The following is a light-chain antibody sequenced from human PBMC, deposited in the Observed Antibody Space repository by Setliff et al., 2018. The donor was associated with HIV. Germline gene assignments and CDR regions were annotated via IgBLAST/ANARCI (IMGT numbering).Light chain of an antibody. CDR1: NSNIGAGFD. V-gene: IGLV1-40*01. J-gene: IGLJ3*02. CDR3: QSYDNSLSGSRV. CDR2: GYI. Sequence: QSVLTQPPSVSGAPGQRVTISCTGSNSNIGAGFDVHWYQQLPGTAPKLLIYGYINRPSGVPDRFSGSRSGTSASLAITGLQAEDEADYYCQSYDNSLSGSRVFGGGTKVTVL.